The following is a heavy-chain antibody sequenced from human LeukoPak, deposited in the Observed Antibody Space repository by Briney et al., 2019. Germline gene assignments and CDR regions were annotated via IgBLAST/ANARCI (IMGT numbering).Heavy chain of an antibody. J-gene: IGHJ2*01. CDR2: IYYSGST. CDR3: ARNNWNPSGFNWYFDL. CDR1: GGSISSSSYY. Sequence: SETLSLTCTVSGGSISSSSYYWGWIRQPPGKGLEWIVSIYYSGSTYYNPSLKSRVTISVDTSKNQFSLKLSSVTAADTAVYYCARNNWNPSGFNWYFDLWGRGTLVTVS. D-gene: IGHD1-20*01. V-gene: IGHV4-39*07.